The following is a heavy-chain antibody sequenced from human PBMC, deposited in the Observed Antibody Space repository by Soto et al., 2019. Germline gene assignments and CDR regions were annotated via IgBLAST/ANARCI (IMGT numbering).Heavy chain of an antibody. CDR1: GFTFSSYG. J-gene: IGHJ6*02. Sequence: PGGSLRLSCAASGFTFSSYGMHWVRQAPGKGLEWMGGFDPEDGETIYAQKFQGRVTMTEDTSTDTAYMELSSLRSEDTAVYYCATLGVGDIRYGMDVWGQGTTVTVSS. CDR2: FDPEDGET. D-gene: IGHD1-26*01. V-gene: IGHV1-24*01. CDR3: ATLGVGDIRYGMDV.